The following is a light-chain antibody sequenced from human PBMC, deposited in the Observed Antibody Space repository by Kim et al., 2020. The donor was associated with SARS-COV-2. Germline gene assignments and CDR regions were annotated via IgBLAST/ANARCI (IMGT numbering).Light chain of an antibody. CDR3: MQALQTPNS. CDR2: MTS. Sequence: EPASISCRSSQSLLHSNGYTYLDWYLQKPGQSPQLLIYMTSYRASGVPDRFSGSGSGTDFTLKISSVEAEDVGVYYCMQALQTPNSFGQGTKLEI. CDR1: QSLLHSNGYTY. J-gene: IGKJ2*03. V-gene: IGKV2-28*01.